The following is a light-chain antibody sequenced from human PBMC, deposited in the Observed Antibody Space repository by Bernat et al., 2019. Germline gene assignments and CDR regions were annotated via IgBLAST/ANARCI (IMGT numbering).Light chain of an antibody. CDR2: GAS. CDR1: QSVSSSY. CDR3: QQYGSSPPLT. J-gene: IGKJ4*01. V-gene: IGKV3-20*01. Sequence: EIVLTQSPGTLSLSPGERATLSCRASQSVSSSYLAWHQQKAGQAPRLLIDGASRRATGIPDSFSGSWSGTDFTLTISRLEPEDFAVYYCQQYGSSPPLTFGGGTKVEIK.